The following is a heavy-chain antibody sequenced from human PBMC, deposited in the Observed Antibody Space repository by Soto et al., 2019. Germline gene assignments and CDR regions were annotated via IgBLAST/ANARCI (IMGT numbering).Heavy chain of an antibody. D-gene: IGHD6-19*01. Sequence: EVQLLESGGGLVQPGGSLRLSCAASGFTFSSYAMSWVRQAPGKGLEWVSAISGSGGSTYYADSVKGRFTISRDNSKSPLYLGMNSLRAEDTAVYYCAGSSDWFAWFEPWGQGTLVTVSS. V-gene: IGHV3-23*01. CDR1: GFTFSSYA. CDR3: AGSSDWFAWFEP. J-gene: IGHJ5*02. CDR2: ISGSGGST.